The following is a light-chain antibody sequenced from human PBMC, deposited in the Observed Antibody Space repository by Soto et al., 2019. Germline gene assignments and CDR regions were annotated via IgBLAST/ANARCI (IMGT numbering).Light chain of an antibody. J-gene: IGLJ3*02. CDR3: ATRDDSLNGPV. CDR2: SND. V-gene: IGLV1-44*01. Sequence: QSVLTQPPPASGTPGQRVTISCSGSSSNIGSNPVNWYQQLPGTAPKLLIYSNDQRPSGVPDRVSGSRSGTSASLAISGLRSEDEADYYCATRDDSLNGPVFGGGTKVTVL. CDR1: SSNIGSNP.